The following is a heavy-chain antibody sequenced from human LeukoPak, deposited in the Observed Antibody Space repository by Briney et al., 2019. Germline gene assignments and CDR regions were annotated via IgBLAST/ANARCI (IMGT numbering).Heavy chain of an antibody. CDR1: GGSISSYY. J-gene: IGHJ5*02. CDR3: ARGQNGDFWSGYPAYNWFDP. V-gene: IGHV4-59*12. CDR2: IYYSGST. Sequence: KPSETLSLTCSVSGGSISSYYWSWIRQPPGKGLEWIGYIYYSGSTNYNPSLKSRVTTSVDTSKNQFSLKLSSVTAADTAVYYCARGQNGDFWSGYPAYNWFDPWGQGTLVTVSS. D-gene: IGHD3-3*01.